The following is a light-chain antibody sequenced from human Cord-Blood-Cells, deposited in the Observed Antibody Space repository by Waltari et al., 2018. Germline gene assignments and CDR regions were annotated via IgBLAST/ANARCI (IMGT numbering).Light chain of an antibody. CDR3: QQRSNWPPLT. V-gene: IGKV3-11*01. CDR1: QPVSSY. Sequence: EIVLTQAPPTLSLSPGERATLSCRPSQPVSSYLAWYQQKPGQAPRLLIYAAATTATGSPARFSGSGSRTDITRTISSREPEDFAVYYCQQRSNWPPLTFGGGTKVEIK. CDR2: AAA. J-gene: IGKJ4*01.